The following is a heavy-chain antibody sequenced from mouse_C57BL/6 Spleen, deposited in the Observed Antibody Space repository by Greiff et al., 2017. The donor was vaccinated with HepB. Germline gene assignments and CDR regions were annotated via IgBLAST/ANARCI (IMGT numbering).Heavy chain of an antibody. V-gene: IGHV1-62-2*01. CDR3: ARHEGYYGYFDY. D-gene: IGHD1-1*01. Sequence: QVHVKQSGAELVKPGASVKLSCKASGYTFTEYTIHWVKQRSGQGLEWIGWFYPGSGSIKYNEKFKDKATLTADKSSSTVYMELSRLTSEDSAVYFCARHEGYYGYFDYWGQGTTLTVSS. CDR1: GYTFTEYT. J-gene: IGHJ2*01. CDR2: FYPGSGSI.